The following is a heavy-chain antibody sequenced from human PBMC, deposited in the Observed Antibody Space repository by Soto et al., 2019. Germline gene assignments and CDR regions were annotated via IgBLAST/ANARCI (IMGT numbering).Heavy chain of an antibody. V-gene: IGHV1-18*01. CDR2: ISAYNGNT. D-gene: IGHD6-13*01. J-gene: IGHJ6*02. CDR1: GYTFTSYG. CDR3: AKAEAALSYYYYGMDV. Sequence: ASVKVSCKASGYTFTSYGISWVRQAPGQGLEWMGWISAYNGNTNYAQKLQGRVTMTTDTSTSTAYMELSSLRAEDTAVYYCAKAEAALSYYYYGMDVWGQGTTVTVSS.